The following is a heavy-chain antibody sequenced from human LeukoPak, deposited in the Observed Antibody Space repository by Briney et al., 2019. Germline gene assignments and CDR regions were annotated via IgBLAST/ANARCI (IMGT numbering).Heavy chain of an antibody. CDR3: ARRYCSSTSCSRTHAFDI. J-gene: IGHJ3*02. V-gene: IGHV5-51*01. D-gene: IGHD2-2*01. CDR1: GYSFTSYW. Sequence: GESLKISCKGSGYSFTSYWIGWVRQMPGKGLEWMGIIYPGDSDTRYSPSFQGQVTISADKSISTAYLQWSSLKASDTATYYCARRYCSSTSCSRTHAFDIWGQGTMVTVSS. CDR2: IYPGDSDT.